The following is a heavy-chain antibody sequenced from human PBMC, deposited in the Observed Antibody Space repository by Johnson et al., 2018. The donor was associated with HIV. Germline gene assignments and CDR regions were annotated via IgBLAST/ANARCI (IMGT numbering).Heavy chain of an antibody. CDR1: GLTVSGNY. CDR2: IFSGGTT. CDR3: ANGEMATIKAFYAFDI. V-gene: IGHV3-66*01. D-gene: IGHD5-24*01. J-gene: IGHJ3*02. Sequence: VQLVESGGGLVQPGGSLRLSCAASGLTVSGNYMTWVRQAPGKGLEWVSVIFSGGTTYYAGSVHGRFTISRDNSKNTLYLQMNSLRAEDTAVYYCANGEMATIKAFYAFDIWGQGTMVTVSS.